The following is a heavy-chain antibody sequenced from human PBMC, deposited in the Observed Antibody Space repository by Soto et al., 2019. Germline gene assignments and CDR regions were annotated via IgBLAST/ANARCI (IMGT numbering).Heavy chain of an antibody. Sequence: QVQLVQSGAEVKKPGSSVKVSCKASGGTFGSYAISWVRQAPGQGLEWMGGIIPITGTANYAQKFQGRVTIAADESTSTAERDLSSLRSEDTAVYYCARSQCSSTSLEIDYYYYYGRDVWWQGTTVTVSS. CDR3: ARSQCSSTSLEIDYYYYYGRDV. J-gene: IGHJ6*01. CDR2: IIPITGTA. V-gene: IGHV1-69*01. CDR1: GGTFGSYA. D-gene: IGHD2-2*01.